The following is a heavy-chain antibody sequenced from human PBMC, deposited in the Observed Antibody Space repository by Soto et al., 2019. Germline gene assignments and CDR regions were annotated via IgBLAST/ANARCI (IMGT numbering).Heavy chain of an antibody. CDR3: VRWGPQVEGQQLALDY. Sequence: GGSLRLSCSASGFTFSSYAMHWVRQAPGKGLEYVSAISSNGGSTYYADSVKGRFTISRDNSKNTLYLQMSSLRAEDTAVYYCVRWGPQVEGQQLALDYWGQGTLVTVSS. D-gene: IGHD6-13*01. J-gene: IGHJ4*02. CDR2: ISSNGGST. CDR1: GFTFSSYA. V-gene: IGHV3-64D*08.